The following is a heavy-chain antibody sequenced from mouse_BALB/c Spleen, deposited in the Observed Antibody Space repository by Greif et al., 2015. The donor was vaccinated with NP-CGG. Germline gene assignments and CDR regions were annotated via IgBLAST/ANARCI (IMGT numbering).Heavy chain of an antibody. V-gene: IGHV5-6-4*01. CDR1: GFTFSSYT. J-gene: IGHJ2*01. Sequence: EVQLVESGGGLVKPGGSLKLSCAASGFTFSSYTMSWVRQTPEKRLEWVATINSGGIYTFYPDSVKGRFTISRDIAKNTLYLRMSSLMSEDTAMYYCTREGNYYFDYWGQGTTLTVSS. D-gene: IGHD2-1*01. CDR2: INSGGIYT. CDR3: TREGNYYFDY.